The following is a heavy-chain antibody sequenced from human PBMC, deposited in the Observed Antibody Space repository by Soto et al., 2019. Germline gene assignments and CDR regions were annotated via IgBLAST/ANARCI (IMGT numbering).Heavy chain of an antibody. V-gene: IGHV1-46*01. CDR2: INPNGGST. CDR3: ASSVNSAMAFDY. J-gene: IGHJ4*02. CDR1: GYTFTHYY. D-gene: IGHD5-18*01. Sequence: QVQLVQSGAEVKKPGASVKVSCKASGYTFTHYYIHWVRQAPGQGLEWMGIINPNGGSTTYAQKFRAGFTMTRDTSTSTVYMELSSLRSEDTAVYYCASSVNSAMAFDYWGQGTLVTVSS.